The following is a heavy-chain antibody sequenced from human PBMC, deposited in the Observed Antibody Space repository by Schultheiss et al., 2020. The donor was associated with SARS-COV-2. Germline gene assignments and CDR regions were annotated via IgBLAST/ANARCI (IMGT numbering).Heavy chain of an antibody. V-gene: IGHV3-48*04. CDR2: ISGSGDTI. D-gene: IGHD5-12*01. J-gene: IGHJ4*02. Sequence: GGSLRLSFAASGFTFSSYSMNWVRQAPGKGLEWISYISGSGDTIYYADSVKGRFTISRDNAKNSLYLQMNSLRAEDTAVYYCARFPRSGYDLDYWGQGTLVTVSS. CDR3: ARFPRSGYDLDY. CDR1: GFTFSSYS.